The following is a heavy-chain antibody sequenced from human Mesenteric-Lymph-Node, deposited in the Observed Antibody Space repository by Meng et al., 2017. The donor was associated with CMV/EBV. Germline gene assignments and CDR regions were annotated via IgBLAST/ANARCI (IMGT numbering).Heavy chain of an antibody. CDR2: IKQDGSEK. CDR1: GFTLSSHW. CDR3: ARDLGPYCGGDCKGAY. V-gene: IGHV3-7*01. J-gene: IGHJ4*02. Sequence: GGSLRLSCAASGFTLSSHWMSWVRQVPGKGLEWVANIKQDGSEKFYVDSVKGRFTISRDNAKNSVYLQMNSLRADDTAVYYCARDLGPYCGGDCKGAYWGQGTLVTVSS. D-gene: IGHD2-21*01.